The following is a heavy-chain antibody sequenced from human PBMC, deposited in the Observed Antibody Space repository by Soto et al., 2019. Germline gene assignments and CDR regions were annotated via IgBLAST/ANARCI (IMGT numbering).Heavy chain of an antibody. CDR3: ATLEPPTGHLDC. CDR1: GVSISGFKW. CDR2: IFQSENT. Sequence: QVQLQESDPGLVKPSGTLSLICAISGVSISGFKWWNWVRQPPGEGLEWNGEIFQSENTNYNPSLRSRVTISLDKSKNHLSLRLTSVTAADTAGYYCATLEPPTGHLDCWGQGTLVTVSS. D-gene: IGHD1-1*01. J-gene: IGHJ4*02. V-gene: IGHV4-4*02.